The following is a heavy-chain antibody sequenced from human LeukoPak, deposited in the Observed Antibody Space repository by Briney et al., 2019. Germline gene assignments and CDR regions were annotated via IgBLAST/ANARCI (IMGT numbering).Heavy chain of an antibody. D-gene: IGHD3-3*01. CDR1: GYSISSGYD. CDR3: ARGLTYYDFWSGHHPGSYYMDV. V-gene: IGHV4-38-2*01. CDR2: NYHSGST. Sequence: SETLSLTCAVSGYSISSGYDWGWIRQPPGKGLEGIGSNYHSGSTYYNPSLKRGDTLSVDTSKNQFSLKLSSVTAADTAVYYCARGLTYYDFWSGHHPGSYYMDVWGKGTTVTVSS. J-gene: IGHJ6*03.